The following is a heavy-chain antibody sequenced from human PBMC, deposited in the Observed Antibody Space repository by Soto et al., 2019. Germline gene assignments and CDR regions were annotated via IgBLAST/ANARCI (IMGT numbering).Heavy chain of an antibody. D-gene: IGHD3-10*01. CDR1: GFTFSSYG. CDR2: MSYDGSNI. J-gene: IGHJ4*02. CDR3: ANGLTTLVRGANPFEY. Sequence: QVQLVESGGGVVQPGTSLRLSCVASGFTFSSYGMHWVRQAPGKGLEWVAGMSYDGSNIFHADSVKGRFIISRDNSKNTLSLQMSSLRPEDTAVYYCANGLTTLVRGANPFEYWGQGTLVTVSS. V-gene: IGHV3-30*18.